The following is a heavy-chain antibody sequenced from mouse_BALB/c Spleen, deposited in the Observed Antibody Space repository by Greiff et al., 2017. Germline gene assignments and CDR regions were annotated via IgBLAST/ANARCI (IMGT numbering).Heavy chain of an antibody. V-gene: IGHV3-2*02. Sequence: EVQLVESGPGLVKPSQSLSLTCTVTGYSITSDYAWNWIRQFPGNQLEWMGYISYSGSTSYNPSLKSRIPITRDTSKNQFFLQLNSVTTEDTATYYCASSPYYDYDRAYWGQGTLVTVSA. CDR1: GYSITSDYA. D-gene: IGHD2-4*01. CDR2: ISYSGST. CDR3: ASSPYYDYDRAY. J-gene: IGHJ3*01.